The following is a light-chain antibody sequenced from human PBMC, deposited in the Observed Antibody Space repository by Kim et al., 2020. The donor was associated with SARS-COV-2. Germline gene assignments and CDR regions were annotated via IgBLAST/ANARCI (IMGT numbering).Light chain of an antibody. Sequence: SYELTQPPSVSVAPGQTASITCSGDQLGDKYVCWYQRKPGQSPVLVIYEDKKRPSGIPERFSGSNSGNTATLTISEIQPVDEADYYCQAWDATNAVFGGG. CDR2: EDK. CDR3: QAWDATNAV. CDR1: QLGDKY. J-gene: IGLJ2*01. V-gene: IGLV3-1*01.